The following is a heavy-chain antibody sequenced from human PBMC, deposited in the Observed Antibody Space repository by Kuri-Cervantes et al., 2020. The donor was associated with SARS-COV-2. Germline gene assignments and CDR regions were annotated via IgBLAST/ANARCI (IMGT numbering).Heavy chain of an antibody. CDR1: GGTFNSAI. D-gene: IGHD6-19*01. CDR3: ATDGVAGSLTMDF. V-gene: IGHV1-69*10. Sequence: SVHVSFKASGGTFNSAILSWVRQAPGQGLAWMGGIMPTLDIPNYAQKFRGRVTLNADKPTRTAYMELNSLTSEDTAGYYCATDGVAGSLTMDFWGQVTLVTV. J-gene: IGHJ4*02. CDR2: IMPTLDIP.